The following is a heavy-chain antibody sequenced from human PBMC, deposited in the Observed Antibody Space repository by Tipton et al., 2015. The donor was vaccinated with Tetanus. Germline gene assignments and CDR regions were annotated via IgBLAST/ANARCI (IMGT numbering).Heavy chain of an antibody. V-gene: IGHV4-34*01. J-gene: IGHJ3*01. CDR2: INEGGST. CDR3: ARWIGVIPVTGNDAFDV. D-gene: IGHD3-16*01. CDR1: GFTFSSYA. Sequence: LRLSCAASGFTFSSYAMNWIRQSPGKGLEWIGEINEGGSTNYNPSLESRVSISVDTSKHRFSLKVNSVIAADTATYYCARWIGVIPVTGNDAFDVWGPGAMVTVSS.